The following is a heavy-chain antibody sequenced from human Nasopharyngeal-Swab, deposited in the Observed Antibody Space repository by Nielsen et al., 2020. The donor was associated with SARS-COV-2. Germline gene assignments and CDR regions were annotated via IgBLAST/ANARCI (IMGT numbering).Heavy chain of an antibody. CDR2: IKSDGSTT. CDR1: GFTFSSYW. V-gene: IGHV3-74*01. J-gene: IGHJ3*02. Sequence: GGSLRLSCAASGFTFSSYWMHWVRQAPGKGLVWVSRIKSDGSTTNYADSVKGQFTISRDNAKNTLYLQMHSLRAEDTAVYYCTRDFSAAAGSFDIWGQGTMVTVSS. CDR3: TRDFSAAAGSFDI. D-gene: IGHD6-13*01.